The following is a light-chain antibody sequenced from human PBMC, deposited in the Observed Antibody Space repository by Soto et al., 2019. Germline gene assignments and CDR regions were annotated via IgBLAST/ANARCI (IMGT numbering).Light chain of an antibody. Sequence: DIQMTQSPSFVSASVGDRVTVTCRASPGISNWLAWYQQKPGKAPKLLIYTASTLGSGVPSRFSGSGSGTDFTLTISSLQPEDFATYYCQQASAFPITFGQRTRLEIK. CDR3: QQASAFPIT. J-gene: IGKJ5*01. V-gene: IGKV1-12*01. CDR2: TAS. CDR1: PGISNW.